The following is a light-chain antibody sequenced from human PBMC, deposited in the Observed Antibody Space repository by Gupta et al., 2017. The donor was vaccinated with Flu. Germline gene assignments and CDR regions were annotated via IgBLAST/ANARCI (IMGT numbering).Light chain of an antibody. CDR3: SSYRSSSALALA. Sequence: QSALTQPASVSGSPGQSITISCTGTSSDVDGFNYVSWYQQHPGKAPKLMIYDVSNRPSGVSNRFSGSKSGITASLTISGLQAEDEAAYYCSSYRSSSALALAFGGGTKLTVL. CDR1: SSDVDGFNY. CDR2: DVS. V-gene: IGLV2-14*03. J-gene: IGLJ2*01.